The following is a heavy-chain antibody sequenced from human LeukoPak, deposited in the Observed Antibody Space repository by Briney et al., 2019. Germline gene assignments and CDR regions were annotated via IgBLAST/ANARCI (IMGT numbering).Heavy chain of an antibody. J-gene: IGHJ4*02. V-gene: IGHV3-30-3*01. CDR1: GFTFSTYT. CDR3: AKDPEGYCSGGSCYQFDY. D-gene: IGHD2-15*01. Sequence: GGSLRLSCAASGFTFSTYTFHWVRQASGRGLEWVAVMSYDGTTKYYADSVKGRFTISRDTSKNTLYLQMNSLRAEDTAVYYCAKDPEGYCSGGSCYQFDYWGQGTLVTVSS. CDR2: MSYDGTTK.